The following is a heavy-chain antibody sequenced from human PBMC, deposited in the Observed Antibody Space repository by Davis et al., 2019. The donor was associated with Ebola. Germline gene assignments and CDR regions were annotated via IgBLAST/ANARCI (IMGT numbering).Heavy chain of an antibody. CDR1: GYTFTSYG. J-gene: IGHJ5*02. V-gene: IGHV1-18*01. Sequence: ASVKVSCKASGYTFTSYGISWVRQAPGQGLEWMGWISAYNGNTNYAQKFQGRVTMTRDTSTSTVYMELSSLRSEDTAVYYCAREGPGGYSSSTKVGWFDPWGQGTLVTVSS. D-gene: IGHD6-13*01. CDR3: AREGPGGYSSSTKVGWFDP. CDR2: ISAYNGNT.